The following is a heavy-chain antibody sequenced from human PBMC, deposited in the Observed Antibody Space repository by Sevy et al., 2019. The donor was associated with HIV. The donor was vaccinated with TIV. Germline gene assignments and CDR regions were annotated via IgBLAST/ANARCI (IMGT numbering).Heavy chain of an antibody. CDR3: ANDVLGVEVIQNYYYSYGMDV. CDR1: GFIFNSYG. J-gene: IGHJ6*02. V-gene: IGHV3-30*02. D-gene: IGHD2-15*01. Sequence: GGSLRLSCAASGFIFNSYGVHWVRQAPGKGLQWVAFIHYDGSNKYYGDSVKGRFTISRDNSKNTLYLEMNSLRPEDTAVYYCANDVLGVEVIQNYYYSYGMDVWGQGTTVTVSS. CDR2: IHYDGSNK.